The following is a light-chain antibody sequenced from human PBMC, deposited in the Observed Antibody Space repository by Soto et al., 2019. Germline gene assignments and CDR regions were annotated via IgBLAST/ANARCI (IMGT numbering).Light chain of an antibody. CDR3: CSYAGRSRV. Sequence: QSALTQPASVSGSPGQSITISCTGTSSDVGSYNLVSWYQQHPGKAPKLMIYEGSKRPSGVSNRFSGSKSGNTASLTISGLQAEYEADYYCCSYAGRSRVFGGGTKLTVL. J-gene: IGLJ3*02. CDR1: SSDVGSYNL. V-gene: IGLV2-23*01. CDR2: EGS.